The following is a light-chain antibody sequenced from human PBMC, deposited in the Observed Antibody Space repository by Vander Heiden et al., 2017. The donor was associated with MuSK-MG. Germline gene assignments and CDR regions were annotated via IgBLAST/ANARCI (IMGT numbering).Light chain of an antibody. CDR1: QSLLSNNKNF. CDR2: WAS. V-gene: IGKV4-1*01. CDR3: QQYYTSPQT. J-gene: IGKJ1*01. Sequence: DIVMTQSPASLAVSLGERATINCKSSQSLLSNNKNFLAWYQQKAGQPPKLLFYWASTRESGVPDRFGGSGSGAAFTLTISSLQAEDVAVYYCQQYYTSPQTFGQGTKVEIK.